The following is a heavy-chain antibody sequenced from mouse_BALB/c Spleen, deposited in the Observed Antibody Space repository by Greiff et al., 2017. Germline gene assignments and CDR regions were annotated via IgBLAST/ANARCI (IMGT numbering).Heavy chain of an antibody. CDR2: INPSSGYT. V-gene: IGHV1-4*02. Sequence: VQLQQSAAELARPGASVKMSCKASGYTFTSYTMHWVKQRPGQGLEWIGYINPSSGYTEYNQKFKDKTTLTADKSSSTAYMQLSSLTSEDSAVYYCARPSFTTATAAGAMDYWGQGTSVTVSS. D-gene: IGHD1-2*01. CDR3: ARPSFTTATAAGAMDY. J-gene: IGHJ4*01. CDR1: GYTFTSYT.